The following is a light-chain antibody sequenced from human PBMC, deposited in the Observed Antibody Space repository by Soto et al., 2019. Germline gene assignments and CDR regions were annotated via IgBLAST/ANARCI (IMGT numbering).Light chain of an antibody. V-gene: IGKV3-15*01. CDR2: GAS. CDR1: QSVSSN. CDR3: QQYNNWPWT. Sequence: EIVMTQSPATLSVSPGDRATLSCRASQSVSSNLAWYQQKPGQAPRLLIYGASTRATGIPARFSGSGSGTEITLTISSLQSEDFAVYYCQQYNNWPWTFGQGPKVEIK. J-gene: IGKJ1*01.